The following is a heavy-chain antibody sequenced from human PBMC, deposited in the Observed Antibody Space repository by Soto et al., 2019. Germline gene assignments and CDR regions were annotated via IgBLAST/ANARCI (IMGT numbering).Heavy chain of an antibody. V-gene: IGHV3-21*06. Sequence: TGGSLRLSCAAAGFTFEDYAMHWVRQDPGKGLEWVSGISSTTHYIYYADSMRGRFTISRDNAKNAVYLEMNSLRAEDTAVYYYARESEDLTTNFDYWGQGTLVTVSS. CDR1: GFTFEDYA. J-gene: IGHJ4*02. CDR3: ARESEDLTTNFDY. CDR2: ISSTTHYI.